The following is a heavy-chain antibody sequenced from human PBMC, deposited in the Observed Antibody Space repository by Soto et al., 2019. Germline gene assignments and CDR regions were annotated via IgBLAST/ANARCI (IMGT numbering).Heavy chain of an antibody. D-gene: IGHD6-6*01. CDR3: ARAMGIAAGPGIRDYYYGMDV. J-gene: IGHJ6*02. V-gene: IGHV1-69*06. CDR1: GGTFSSYA. CDR2: IIPIFGTA. Sequence: QVQLVQSGAEVKKPGSSVKVSCKASGGTFSSYAISWVRQAPGQGLEWMGGIIPIFGTANYAQKFQGRVTITADKSTSTAYMELSSLRSEDTAVYYCARAMGIAAGPGIRDYYYGMDVWCQGTT.